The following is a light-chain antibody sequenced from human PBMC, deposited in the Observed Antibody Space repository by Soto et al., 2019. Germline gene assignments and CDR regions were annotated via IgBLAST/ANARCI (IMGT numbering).Light chain of an antibody. J-gene: IGLJ3*02. CDR1: TGAVTSGNY. Sequence: QDVVTQEPSLTVSPGGTVTLTCASSTGAVTSGNYPSWFQQKPGQTPRTLIYTTNKKHSWTPARFSGSLLGDKAALTLSGAQPEDEAEYYCLLYYGGAQLVFGGGTKLTVL. CDR2: TTN. V-gene: IGLV7-43*01. CDR3: LLYYGGAQLV.